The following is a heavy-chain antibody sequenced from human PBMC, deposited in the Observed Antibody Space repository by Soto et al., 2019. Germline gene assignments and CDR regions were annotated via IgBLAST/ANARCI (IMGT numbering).Heavy chain of an antibody. CDR3: ARSAGWYAVHS. D-gene: IGHD6-19*01. V-gene: IGHV4-4*02. CDR2: VFNTGTS. Sequence: QVQLQESGPGLVKPSGTLSLTCAVSGDSVSSHYYWCWVRQPPGKGLKWIGEVFNTGTSSSNSSLRSRVSISMDKSNSQSSLDLSSVTAADTAVYYCARSAGWYAVHSWGPGTPVIVSS. CDR1: GDSVSSHYY. J-gene: IGHJ4*02.